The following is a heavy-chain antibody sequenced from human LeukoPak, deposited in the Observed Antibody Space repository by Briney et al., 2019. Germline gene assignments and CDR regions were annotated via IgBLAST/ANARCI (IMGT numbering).Heavy chain of an antibody. Sequence: SETLSLTCAVYGGSFSGYYWSWIRQPPGKGLEWIGEINHSGSTNYNPSLKSRVTISVDTSKNQFSLKLSSVTAADTAVYYCARGRYYVWGGYRYSVRWFDPWGQGTLVTVSS. J-gene: IGHJ5*02. CDR3: ARGRYYVWGGYRYSVRWFDP. CDR2: INHSGST. CDR1: GGSFSGYY. D-gene: IGHD3-16*02. V-gene: IGHV4-34*01.